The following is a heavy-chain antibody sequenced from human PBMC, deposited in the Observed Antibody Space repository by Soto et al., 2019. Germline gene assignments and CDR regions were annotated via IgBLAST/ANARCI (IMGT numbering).Heavy chain of an antibody. CDR2: VFYSGST. V-gene: IGHV4-61*01. J-gene: IGHJ4*02. D-gene: IGHD5-12*01. CDR1: GASVTSGIYY. CDR3: ARAEGRDGYNLDS. Sequence: SETLSLTCSVSGASVTSGIYYWSWIRQPPGKDLEWIGYVFYSGSTKYNPSLKSRVAMSIDSSKNQFSLRLNSVTAADTAMYFCARAEGRDGYNLDSWGLGVLVTVSS.